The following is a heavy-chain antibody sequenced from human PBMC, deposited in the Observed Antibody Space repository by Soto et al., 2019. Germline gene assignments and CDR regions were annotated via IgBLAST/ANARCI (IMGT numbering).Heavy chain of an antibody. CDR2: ISSDGSST. D-gene: IGHD3-16*01. CDR3: ERGGRYYYMDV. V-gene: IGHV3-74*01. J-gene: IGHJ6*03. Sequence: EAQLVESGGGLVQPGGSLRLSCVASGFTFSSYWMHWVRQAPGKGLVWVSRISSDGSSTTYADSVKGRFTISRDNAKNTLYLQMNSLGAEDTAVYYCERGGRYYYMDVWGKGTTVTVSS. CDR1: GFTFSSYW.